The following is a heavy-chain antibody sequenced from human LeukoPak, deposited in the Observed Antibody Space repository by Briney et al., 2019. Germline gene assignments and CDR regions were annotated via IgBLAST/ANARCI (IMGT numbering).Heavy chain of an antibody. V-gene: IGHV3-23*01. CDR1: GFTFASYA. Sequence: GGSLRLSCAASGFTFASYAMRWVRQAPGKGLEWVSSITNSGDTTYYADSVKGRFTISRDNSKNTLHLQMSSLRAEDTALYYCADSNYWYPVDYWGQGTLVTVSS. D-gene: IGHD4-11*01. CDR3: ADSNYWYPVDY. J-gene: IGHJ4*02. CDR2: ITNSGDTT.